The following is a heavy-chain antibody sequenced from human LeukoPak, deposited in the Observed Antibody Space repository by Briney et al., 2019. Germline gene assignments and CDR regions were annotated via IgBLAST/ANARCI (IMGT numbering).Heavy chain of an antibody. J-gene: IGHJ4*02. CDR2: IYSGGST. Sequence: GGSLRLSCAASGFTVSSNYMSWVRQAPGKGLEWVSVIYSGGSTYYAASVKGRFTISRDDSKNTLYLQMNSLRADDTAVYYCAKDTHQLRFLEWLPYYFDYWGQGTLVTVSS. CDR3: AKDTHQLRFLEWLPYYFDY. V-gene: IGHV3-53*01. D-gene: IGHD3-3*01. CDR1: GFTVSSNY.